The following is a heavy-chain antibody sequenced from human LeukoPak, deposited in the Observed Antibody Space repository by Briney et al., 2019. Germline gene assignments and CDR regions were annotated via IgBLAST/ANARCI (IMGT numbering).Heavy chain of an antibody. CDR1: GGSITSSNYY. Sequence: PSETLSLTCTVSGGSITSSNYYWAWIRQPPGKGLEWIGSIYYSGSTYYNPSLKSRVTISVDTSKNQFSLKLSSVTAADTAVYYCARVDCSSTSCPRWFDPWGQGTLVTVSS. V-gene: IGHV4-39*07. CDR3: ARVDCSSTSCPRWFDP. CDR2: IYYSGST. J-gene: IGHJ5*02. D-gene: IGHD2-2*01.